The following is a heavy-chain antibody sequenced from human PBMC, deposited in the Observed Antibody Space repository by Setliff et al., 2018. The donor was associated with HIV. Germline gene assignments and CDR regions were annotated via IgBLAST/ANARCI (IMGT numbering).Heavy chain of an antibody. V-gene: IGHV4-59*11. CDR3: ARAQTDYYGMDV. J-gene: IGHJ6*02. CDR1: GGSIFSHY. Sequence: PSETLSLTCTVSGGSIFSHYWSWIRQPPGKGLEWIGYIYYSGSTNSNPSLKSRVTISGDTSKNQLSLKLSSVTAADTAVYYCARAQTDYYGMDVWGQGTTVTVSS. CDR2: IYYSGST.